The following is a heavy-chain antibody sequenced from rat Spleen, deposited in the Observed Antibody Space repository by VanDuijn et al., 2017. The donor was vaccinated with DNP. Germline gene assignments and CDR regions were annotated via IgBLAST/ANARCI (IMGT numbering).Heavy chain of an antibody. D-gene: IGHD1-10*01. Sequence: EVQLQESGPGLVKPSQSLSLTCSVTGFSITSNYWAWIRKLPGNKMEWIGHISYSCSTGYNPSLKSRISITRDTSKNQFFLQLNSVTTEDTATYYCARVNNNLYYGLDAWGQGTSVTVSS. CDR2: ISYSCST. J-gene: IGHJ4*01. V-gene: IGHV3-1*01. CDR3: ARVNNNLYYGLDA. CDR1: GFSITSNY.